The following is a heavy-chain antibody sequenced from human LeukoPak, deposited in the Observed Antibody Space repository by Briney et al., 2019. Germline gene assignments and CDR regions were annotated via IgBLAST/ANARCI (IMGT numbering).Heavy chain of an antibody. J-gene: IGHJ4*02. CDR3: ARGDRDLYCSSTSCYPVL. CDR1: GFTFSSYS. CDR2: ISSSSSTI. V-gene: IGHV3-48*01. Sequence: PGGSLRLSCAASGFTFSSYSMNWVRQAPGKGLEWVSYISSSSSTIYYADSVKGRFTISRDNAKNSLYLQMNSLRAEDTAVYYCARGDRDLYCSSTSCYPVLGGQGTLVTVSS. D-gene: IGHD2-2*01.